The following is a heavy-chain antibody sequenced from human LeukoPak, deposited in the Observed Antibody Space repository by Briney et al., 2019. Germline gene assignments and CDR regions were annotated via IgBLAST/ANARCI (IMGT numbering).Heavy chain of an antibody. CDR3: ARGTSIAVAAYYFDY. D-gene: IGHD6-19*01. V-gene: IGHV3-11*01. Sequence: KTGGSLRLSCAASGFTFSDYNMSWIRQAPGKGLEWDSYISSSGSTIYYADSVKGRFTISRDNAKNSLYLQMNSLRAEDTAVYYCARGTSIAVAAYYFDYWGQGTLVTVSS. CDR2: ISSSGSTI. J-gene: IGHJ4*02. CDR1: GFTFSDYN.